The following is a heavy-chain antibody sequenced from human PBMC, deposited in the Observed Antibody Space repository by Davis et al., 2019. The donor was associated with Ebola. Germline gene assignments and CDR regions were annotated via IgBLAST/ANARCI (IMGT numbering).Heavy chain of an antibody. Sequence: ALVKVSCKASGYTFTSYGISWVRQAPGQGLEWMGWISAYNGNTNYAQKLQGRVTMTTDKSTSTAYMELSSLRSEDTAVYYCARGRRIAVAGTDYWGQGTLVTVSS. J-gene: IGHJ4*02. CDR1: GYTFTSYG. CDR3: ARGRRIAVAGTDY. CDR2: ISAYNGNT. D-gene: IGHD6-19*01. V-gene: IGHV1-18*01.